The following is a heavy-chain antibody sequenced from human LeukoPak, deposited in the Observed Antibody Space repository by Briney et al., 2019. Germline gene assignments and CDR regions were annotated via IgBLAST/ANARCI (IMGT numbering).Heavy chain of an antibody. CDR1: GGSLSSNNW. V-gene: IGHV4-4*02. D-gene: IGHD3-10*01. CDR2: IYYSGST. Sequence: SETLSLTCAVSGGSLSSNNWWSWVRQPPGKGLEWIGQIYYSGSTNYNPSLKSRVTISIDTSKNQVSLKLSSVTAADTAVYFCARHGGLVRGFYDAFDIWGQGTKVTVSS. CDR3: ARHGGLVRGFYDAFDI. J-gene: IGHJ3*02.